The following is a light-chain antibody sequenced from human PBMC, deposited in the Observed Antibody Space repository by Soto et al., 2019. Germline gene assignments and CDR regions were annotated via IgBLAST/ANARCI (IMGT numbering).Light chain of an antibody. J-gene: IGKJ4*01. CDR1: QGISNY. Sequence: DIQMTQSPSSLSSSVGDRVTITCRASQGISNYLAWYQQKPGKVPKLLIYAASTLQSGVPSRFSGSGSGTDFTLTISSLQPEDVATYYCQKYNSAPQLTFGGGTKVEIK. V-gene: IGKV1-27*01. CDR3: QKYNSAPQLT. CDR2: AAS.